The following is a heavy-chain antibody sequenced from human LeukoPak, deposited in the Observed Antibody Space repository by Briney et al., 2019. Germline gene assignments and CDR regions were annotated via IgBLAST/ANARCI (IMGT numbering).Heavy chain of an antibody. V-gene: IGHV4-59*01. CDR3: ARGKFYGSGSFPMLWFDP. CDR2: IYNSGST. CDR1: GGSIRTYR. J-gene: IGHJ5*02. D-gene: IGHD3-10*01. Sequence: SETLSLTCTVSGGSIRTYRWSWIRQSPGKGLEWIGYIYNSGSTNYNPSLKSRVTISVDTSKNQFSLKLSSVTAADTAVYYCARGKFYGSGSFPMLWFDPWGQGTLVTVSS.